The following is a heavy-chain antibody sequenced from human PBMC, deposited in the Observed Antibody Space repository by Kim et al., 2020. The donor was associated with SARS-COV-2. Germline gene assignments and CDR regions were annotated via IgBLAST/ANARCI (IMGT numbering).Heavy chain of an antibody. CDR3: TTDLGYCSSTSCYWQWLARSDAFDI. Sequence: GGSLRLSCAASGFTFSNAWMSWVRQAPGKGLEWVGRIKSKTDGGTTDYAAPVKGRFTISRDDSKNTLYLQMNSLKTEDTAVYYCTTDLGYCSSTSCYWQWLARSDAFDIWGQGTMVTVSS. V-gene: IGHV3-15*01. CDR1: GFTFSNAW. D-gene: IGHD2-2*01. CDR2: IKSKTDGGTT. J-gene: IGHJ3*02.